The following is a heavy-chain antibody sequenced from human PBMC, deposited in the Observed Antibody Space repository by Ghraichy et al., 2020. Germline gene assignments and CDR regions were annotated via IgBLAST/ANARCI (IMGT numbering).Heavy chain of an antibody. CDR2: IYSGGST. J-gene: IGHJ6*02. CDR3: ARDSTLVLYYGMDV. Sequence: GGSLRLSCAASGFTVSSNYMSWVRQAPGKGLEWVSVIYSGGSTYYADSVKGRFTISRDNSKNTLYLQMNSLRAEDTAVYYCARDSTLVLYYGMDVWGQGTTVTVSS. D-gene: IGHD2-2*01. V-gene: IGHV3-66*01. CDR1: GFTVSSNY.